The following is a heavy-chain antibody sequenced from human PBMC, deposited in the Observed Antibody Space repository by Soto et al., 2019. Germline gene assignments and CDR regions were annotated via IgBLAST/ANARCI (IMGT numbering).Heavy chain of an antibody. CDR2: INPNSGGT. CDR3: ARRHSYQMPFDC. J-gene: IGHJ4*02. V-gene: IGHV1-2*02. D-gene: IGHD2-2*01. CDR1: GYTFTEYY. Sequence: GASVKVSCKASGYTFTEYYMHWVRQAPGQGLEWMGWINPNSGGTNYAQKFQGRVTMTRDTSISTAYMELSSLRSDDTAVYYCARRHSYQMPFDCWGQGTLVTVSS.